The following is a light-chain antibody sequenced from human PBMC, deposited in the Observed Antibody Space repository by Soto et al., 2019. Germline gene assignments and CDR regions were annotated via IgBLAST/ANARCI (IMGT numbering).Light chain of an antibody. J-gene: IGLJ1*01. CDR3: SSYTTSNTRQIV. V-gene: IGLV2-14*03. CDR1: SSDVGGYNY. CDR2: DVS. Sequence: QSVLPQPASVSGSPGQSITISCTGTSSDVGGYNYVSWYQHHPGKAPKLIIYDVSNRPSGVSIRFSGSKSDNTASLTISGLQPEDEADYHCSSYTTSNTRQIVFGTGTKSPS.